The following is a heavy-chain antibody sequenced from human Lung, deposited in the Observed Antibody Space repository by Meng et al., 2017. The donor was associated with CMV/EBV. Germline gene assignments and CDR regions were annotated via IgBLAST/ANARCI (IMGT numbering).Heavy chain of an antibody. J-gene: IGHJ4*02. D-gene: IGHD3-16*01. CDR1: GFTFSNYG. CDR2: IGHDGNKK. V-gene: IGHV3-30*02. CDR3: AKDRGGELRLLDH. Sequence: GESLKISCAAGGFTFSNYGMHWVRQTPGKGLQWVAFIGHDGNKKFYTDSVRGRFTIDRDNSRNTLLLRMNSLRDEDTAVYYCAKDRGGELRLLDHWGQGALVTVSS.